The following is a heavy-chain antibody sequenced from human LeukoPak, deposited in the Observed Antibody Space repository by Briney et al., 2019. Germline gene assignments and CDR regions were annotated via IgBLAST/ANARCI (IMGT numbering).Heavy chain of an antibody. D-gene: IGHD2-8*01. CDR3: ARGESMLSFHIYY. J-gene: IGHJ4*02. V-gene: IGHV3-21*01. Sequence: GGSLRLSCAVSGFTLSSYSMNWVRQAPGKGLEWVSSISSSSSYIYYADSMKGRFTISRDNAKNSLYLQMNSLRAEDTAVYYCARGESMLSFHIYYWGQGTLVTVSS. CDR1: GFTLSSYS. CDR2: ISSSSSYI.